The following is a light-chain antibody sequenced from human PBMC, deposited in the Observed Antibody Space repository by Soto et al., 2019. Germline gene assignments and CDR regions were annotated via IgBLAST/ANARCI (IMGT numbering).Light chain of an antibody. CDR3: QRSWT. V-gene: IGKV1-39*01. CDR1: QHISDS. Sequence: DIQMTQSPSSLSATVGDRVTITCRASQHISDSLNWYQHEPGQAPKLLIYAASSLKSGVPSRFSGSGSETDFILTINSLQLEDFASYFCQRSWTFGQGTKL. J-gene: IGKJ2*01. CDR2: AAS.